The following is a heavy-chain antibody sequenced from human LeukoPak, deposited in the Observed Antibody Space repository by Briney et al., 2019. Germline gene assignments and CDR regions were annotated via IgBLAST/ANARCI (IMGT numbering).Heavy chain of an antibody. CDR3: ARRNCSGGSCYGFDY. Sequence: PSETLSLTCTVSGGSISSSSYYWGWLRQPPGKGLEWIGSIYYSGSTYYNPSLKSRVTISVDTSKNQFSLKLSSVTAADTAVYYCARRNCSGGSCYGFDYWGQGTLVTVSS. V-gene: IGHV4-39*01. CDR2: IYYSGST. CDR1: GGSISSSSYY. D-gene: IGHD2-15*01. J-gene: IGHJ4*02.